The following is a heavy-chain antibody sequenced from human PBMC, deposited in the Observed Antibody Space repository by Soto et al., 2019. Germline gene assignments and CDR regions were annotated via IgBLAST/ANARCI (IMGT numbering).Heavy chain of an antibody. J-gene: IGHJ3*02. CDR3: ARGGDDSSGSDAFDI. D-gene: IGHD3-22*01. CDR1: GGSINNYY. CDR2: IFYSGST. Sequence: SETLSLTCTVSGGSINNYYWHWIRQPPGKGLEWIGYIFYSGSTNYNPSLKSRVTISVDTSKNQFSLKLSSVTAADTAVYYCARGGDDSSGSDAFDIWGQGTMVTVSS. V-gene: IGHV4-59*08.